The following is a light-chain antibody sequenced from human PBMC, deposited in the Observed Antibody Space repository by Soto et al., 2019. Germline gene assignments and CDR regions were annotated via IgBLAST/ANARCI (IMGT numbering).Light chain of an antibody. J-gene: IGKJ5*01. Sequence: DIQMTQSPSSVSASVGDRVTITCRASQDIATWIAWYQQKPGKAPILLISGASNLQSGVPRFSGGGSGTDFTLTISTLQPEDFATYYCQQTDSFPTFGRGTRLEI. CDR2: GAS. CDR3: QQTDSFPT. CDR1: QDIATW. V-gene: IGKV1-12*01.